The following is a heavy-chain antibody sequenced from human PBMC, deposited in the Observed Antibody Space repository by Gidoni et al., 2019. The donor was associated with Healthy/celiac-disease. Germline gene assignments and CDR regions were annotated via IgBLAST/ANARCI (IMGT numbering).Heavy chain of an antibody. D-gene: IGHD2-21*02. CDR1: GFPFRAYY. Sequence: QVQLVESGGGLVQPGGSLRLSCSASGFPFRAYYMRWCRQAPGKGLEWVSYISSSGSTIYYADYVKGRFTISRDNAKNSLYLQMNSLRAEDTAVYYCARDGVVVTAYTQDYYYYGMDVWGQGTTVTVSS. CDR3: ARDGVVVTAYTQDYYYYGMDV. V-gene: IGHV3-11*04. CDR2: ISSSGSTI. J-gene: IGHJ6*02.